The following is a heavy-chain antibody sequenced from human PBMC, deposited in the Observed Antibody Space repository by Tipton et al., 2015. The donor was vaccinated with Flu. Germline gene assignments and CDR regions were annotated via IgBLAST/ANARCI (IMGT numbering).Heavy chain of an antibody. D-gene: IGHD3-22*01. CDR1: GFTFSRYA. CDR2: ISSDGSNK. CDR3: ARGQYYSDNTGYFYLHY. J-gene: IGHJ4*02. V-gene: IGHV3-30-3*01. Sequence: SLRLSCETSGFTFSRYALHWVRQAPGKGLEWMAVISSDGSNKYYADSVKGRFTISRDNSKNTLYLQLNSLRTEDTAVYYCARGQYYSDNTGYFYLHYWGQGTLVTVSS.